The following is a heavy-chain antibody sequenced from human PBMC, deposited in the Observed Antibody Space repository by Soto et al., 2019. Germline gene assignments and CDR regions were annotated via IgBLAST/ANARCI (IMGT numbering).Heavy chain of an antibody. J-gene: IGHJ4*02. CDR1: GYSISSSSFY. Sequence: QLQLQESGPGLVKPSETLSLTCTVSGYSISSSSFYWGWIRQPPGKGLEWIGNVYYTGSTYYNPSLKSRVPISGDPSKNQFSLRLNSVTAADTAVYYCARHWPHYDDLWGGYSYHFDSWGQGTLVTVSS. D-gene: IGHD3-16*01. CDR2: VYYTGST. CDR3: ARHWPHYDDLWGGYSYHFDS. V-gene: IGHV4-39*01.